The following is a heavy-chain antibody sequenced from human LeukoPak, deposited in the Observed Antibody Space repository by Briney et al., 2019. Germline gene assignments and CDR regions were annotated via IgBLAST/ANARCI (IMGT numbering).Heavy chain of an antibody. J-gene: IGHJ4*02. Sequence: PGGSLRLSCAASGFTFTNYAMNWVRQAPGKGLEWVSGISGRGGNTYYADSVKGRFTISRDNSKNTLYLQMNSLRAEDTAVYYCARDNSDYGFYFDYWGQGTLVTVSS. CDR3: ARDNSDYGFYFDY. V-gene: IGHV3-23*01. CDR2: ISGRGGNT. D-gene: IGHD4-17*01. CDR1: GFTFTNYA.